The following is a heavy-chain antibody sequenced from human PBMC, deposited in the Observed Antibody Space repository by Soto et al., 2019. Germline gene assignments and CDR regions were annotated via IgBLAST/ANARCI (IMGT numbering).Heavy chain of an antibody. Sequence: QVQLVESGGGVVQPGRSLRLSCAASGFTFSGYPMHWVRQPPGKGLEWVAVISYDGSNKYYADSVKGRFAITRDDSKNMLYLQMDSLGPEDAAVYYCARSFDGVVTATKYYYNYGMDVWGRATTVTVSS. J-gene: IGHJ6*02. V-gene: IGHV3-30*09. CDR1: GFTFSGYP. D-gene: IGHD2-21*02. CDR2: ISYDGSNK. CDR3: ARSFDGVVTATKYYYNYGMDV.